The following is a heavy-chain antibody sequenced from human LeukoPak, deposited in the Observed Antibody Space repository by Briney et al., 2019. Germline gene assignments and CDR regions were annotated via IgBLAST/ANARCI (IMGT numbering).Heavy chain of an antibody. CDR1: GGSFSGYY. CDR3: ASFWSGYYRGAFDI. D-gene: IGHD3-3*01. Sequence: PSETLSLTCAVYGGSFSGYYWSWIRQPPGKGLEWIGEINHSGSTNYNPSLKSRVTISVDTSKNQFSLKLSSVTAADTAVYYCASFWSGYYRGAFDIWGQGTMVTASS. J-gene: IGHJ3*02. CDR2: INHSGST. V-gene: IGHV4-34*01.